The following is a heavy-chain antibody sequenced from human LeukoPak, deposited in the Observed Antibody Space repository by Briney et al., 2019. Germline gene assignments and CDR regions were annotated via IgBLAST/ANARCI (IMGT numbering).Heavy chain of an antibody. J-gene: IGHJ4*02. D-gene: IGHD1-14*01. CDR2: IYYSGST. V-gene: IGHV4-59*08. CDR1: GGSISSYY. CDR3: ARSEVFFDY. Sequence: SETLSLTCTVSGGSISSYYWSWIRQPPGKGLEWIGYIYYSGSTNYNPSLKSRVTISVDTSKNQFSLKLSSVTAADTAVCYCARSEVFFDYWGQGTLVTVSS.